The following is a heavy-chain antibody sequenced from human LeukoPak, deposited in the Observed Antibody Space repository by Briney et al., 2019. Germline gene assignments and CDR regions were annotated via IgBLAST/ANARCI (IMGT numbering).Heavy chain of an antibody. CDR2: INPNSGGT. J-gene: IGHJ4*02. Sequence: GASVKVSCKASGYTFTGYYMHWVRQAPGQGLEWMGWINPNSGGTNYAQKFQGRVTMTRDTSISTAYMELSRPRSDDTAVYYCARVVGAIVATTYYFDYWGQGTLVTVSS. CDR3: ARVVGAIVATTYYFDY. D-gene: IGHD5-12*01. V-gene: IGHV1-2*02. CDR1: GYTFTGYY.